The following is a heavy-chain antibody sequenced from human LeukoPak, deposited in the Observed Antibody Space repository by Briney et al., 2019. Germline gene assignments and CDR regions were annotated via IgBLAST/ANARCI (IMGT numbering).Heavy chain of an antibody. CDR1: GYTFTSYD. Sequence: GASVKVSCKASGYTFTSYDINWVRQATGQGLEWMGWMNPNSGNTGYAQRFQGRVTMTRNTSISTAYMELSSLRSEDTAVYYCARGVYSSSWYASAGHYYYYMDVWGKGTTVTVSS. J-gene: IGHJ6*03. CDR3: ARGVYSSSWYASAGHYYYYMDV. CDR2: MNPNSGNT. D-gene: IGHD6-13*01. V-gene: IGHV1-8*01.